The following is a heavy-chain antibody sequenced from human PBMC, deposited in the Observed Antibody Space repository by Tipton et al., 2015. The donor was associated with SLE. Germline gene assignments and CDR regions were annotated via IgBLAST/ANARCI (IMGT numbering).Heavy chain of an antibody. CDR3: ASPRYYGSGSYYNY. CDR2: INHSGTT. CDR1: GGSFSGYY. Sequence: LRLSCAVYGGSFSGYYWIWIRQPPGKGLEWIGEINHSGTTKYNPSLKSRVTISVDKSKNQFSLKLSSVTAADTAVYYCASPRYYGSGSYYNYWGQGTLVTVSS. J-gene: IGHJ4*02. V-gene: IGHV4-34*01. D-gene: IGHD3-10*01.